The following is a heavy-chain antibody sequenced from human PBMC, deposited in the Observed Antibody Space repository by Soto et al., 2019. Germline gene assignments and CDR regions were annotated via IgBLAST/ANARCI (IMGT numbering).Heavy chain of an antibody. CDR2: ISGSGGST. V-gene: IGHV3-23*01. Sequence: GGSLRLSCAASGFTFSSYGMNWVRQAPGKGLEWVSFISGSGGSTYYADSVKGRFTISRDDSKNTLYLQMKSLRAEDTAVYYCASKATTLAADAFDIWGQGTMVTVSS. CDR3: ASKATTLAADAFDI. J-gene: IGHJ3*02. CDR1: GFTFSSYG. D-gene: IGHD1-1*01.